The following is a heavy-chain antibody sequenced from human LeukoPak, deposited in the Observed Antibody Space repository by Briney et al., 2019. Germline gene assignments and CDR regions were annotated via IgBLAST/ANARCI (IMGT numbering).Heavy chain of an antibody. Sequence: SETLSLTCAVYEGSLSGYFWSWIRQPPGKGLEWIGEISIAGEINYNPSLRSRATIPMDTTKNQFSLRLTSVIAADTALYYCVRQIGAGAFDLWGRDRVVTVSS. CDR1: EGSLSGYF. CDR3: VRQIGAGAFDL. J-gene: IGHJ2*01. V-gene: IGHV4-34*01. CDR2: ISIAGEI. D-gene: IGHD6-19*01.